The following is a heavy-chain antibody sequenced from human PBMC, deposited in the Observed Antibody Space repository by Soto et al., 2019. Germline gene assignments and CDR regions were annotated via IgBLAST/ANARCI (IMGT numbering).Heavy chain of an antibody. D-gene: IGHD2-21*02. V-gene: IGHV3-73*01. J-gene: IGHJ3*02. CDR1: GFIFSVSA. Sequence: EVQLVESGGSLVQPGGSLKLSCAASGFIFSVSAMHWVGQASGKGLEWVGRIRGKGNNYATAYAASVKGRFTISRDDSKNMAYLEMNSLETEDTAVYYCARQDPVTAVENDAFDTWGQGTMVTVSS. CDR2: IRGKGNNYAT. CDR3: ARQDPVTAVENDAFDT.